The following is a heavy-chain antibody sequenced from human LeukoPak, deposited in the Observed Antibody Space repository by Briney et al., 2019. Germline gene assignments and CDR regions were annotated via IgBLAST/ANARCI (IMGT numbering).Heavy chain of an antibody. CDR1: GGSISSYY. CDR2: IYYSGST. CDR3: ARDVVAAAGTWDY. Sequence: SETLSLTCTVSGGSISSYYWSWIRQPPGKGLEWLGYIYYSGSTNYNPSLKSRVTISVDTSKNQFSLKLSSVTAADTAAYYCARDVVAAAGTWDYWGQGTLVTVSS. V-gene: IGHV4-59*12. D-gene: IGHD6-13*01. J-gene: IGHJ4*02.